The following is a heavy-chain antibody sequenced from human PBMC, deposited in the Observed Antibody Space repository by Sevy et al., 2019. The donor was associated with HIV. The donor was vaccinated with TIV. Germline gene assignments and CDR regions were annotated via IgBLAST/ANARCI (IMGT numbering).Heavy chain of an antibody. Sequence: SETLSLTCSVSGGSISSYYWTWIRQPPGKGLKWIANIYYSGSTNYNPSLKSRVTISADTSKNQFSLKLSSVTSADTAVYYCARDVRFMEENSWFDPWGQGTLVTVSS. CDR1: GGSISSYY. J-gene: IGHJ5*02. CDR2: IYYSGST. CDR3: ARDVRFMEENSWFDP. V-gene: IGHV4-59*13. D-gene: IGHD3-3*01.